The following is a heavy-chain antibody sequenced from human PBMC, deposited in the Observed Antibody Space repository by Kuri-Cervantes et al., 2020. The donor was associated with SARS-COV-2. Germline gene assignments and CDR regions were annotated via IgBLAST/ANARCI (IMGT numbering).Heavy chain of an antibody. CDR3: ARGRIAVVPAAKAFDP. Sequence: GSLRLSCAVYGGSFSGYYWSWIRQPPGKGLEWIGVINHSGSTNYNPSLKSRVTMSVDTSKNQFSLKLSSVTAADTAVYYCARGRIAVVPAAKAFDPRGQGTLVTVSS. CDR1: GGSFSGYY. V-gene: IGHV4-34*01. CDR2: INHSGST. J-gene: IGHJ5*02. D-gene: IGHD2-2*01.